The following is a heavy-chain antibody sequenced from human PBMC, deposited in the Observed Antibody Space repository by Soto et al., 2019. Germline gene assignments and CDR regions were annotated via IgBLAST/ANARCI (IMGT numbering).Heavy chain of an antibody. CDR2: IYHSGST. V-gene: IGHV4-4*02. D-gene: IGHD2-15*01. Sequence: QVPLQESGPRLVRPSGTLSLTCTVSSGSITTANWWSWVRQPPGRGLEWIGEIYHSGSTNYNLSLMRRVTLSVDKSKIQFSRRLSSVTAADTAMYYCARRGGGVVLAATTPFDYWGQGTLFTVSS. J-gene: IGHJ4*02. CDR1: SGSITTANW. CDR3: ARRGGGVVLAATTPFDY.